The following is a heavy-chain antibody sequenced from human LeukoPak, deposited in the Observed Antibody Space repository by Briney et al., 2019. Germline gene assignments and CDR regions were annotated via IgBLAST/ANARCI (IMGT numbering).Heavy chain of an antibody. D-gene: IGHD4-17*01. Sequence: GGSLRLSCAASGFTFESYWMHWVRQAPGKGLEWVSRIVADGSGTYYADSVKGRFTISGDNAWNTLYLQMDSLRAEDTAVYYCARGITTVLPIDYWGQGTLVTVSS. CDR3: ARGITTVLPIDY. CDR1: GFTFESYW. J-gene: IGHJ4*02. V-gene: IGHV3-74*01. CDR2: IVADGSGT.